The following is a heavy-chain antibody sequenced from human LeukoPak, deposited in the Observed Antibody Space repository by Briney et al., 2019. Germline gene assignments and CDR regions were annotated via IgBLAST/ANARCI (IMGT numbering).Heavy chain of an antibody. J-gene: IGHJ6*03. Sequence: SETLSLTCAVYGGSFSNYYWSWIRQSPGKGLEWIGEINDSGTINYNPSLMSRVTISVDKSKNQFSLKLSSATAAATAVYYCARRWNYGRNYYIDVWGQGATVSVSS. CDR3: ARRWNYGRNYYIDV. D-gene: IGHD1-7*01. CDR1: GGSFSNYY. V-gene: IGHV4-34*01. CDR2: INDSGTI.